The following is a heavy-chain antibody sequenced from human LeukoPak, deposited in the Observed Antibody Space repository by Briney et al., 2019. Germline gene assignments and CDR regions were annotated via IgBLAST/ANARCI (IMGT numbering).Heavy chain of an antibody. CDR1: GFTFSTYA. Sequence: PGGSLRLSCAASGFTFSTYAMHWVRQAPGKGLESVSAISSNGDTTYYTDSLKGRFTISRDNYKNTLYLQMSSLRPEDTAVYYCVKDDRYFYDSSAYPTWGQGTLVTVSS. D-gene: IGHD3-22*01. V-gene: IGHV3-64D*09. J-gene: IGHJ4*02. CDR3: VKDDRYFYDSSAYPT. CDR2: ISSNGDTT.